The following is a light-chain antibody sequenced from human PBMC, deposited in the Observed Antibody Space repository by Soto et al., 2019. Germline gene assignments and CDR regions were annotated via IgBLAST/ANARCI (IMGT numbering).Light chain of an antibody. Sequence: DIPMTQSPSTLSASVGDRVTITCRASQSISSWLAWYQQKPGKAPKLLIYDASSLESGVPSRFSGSGSGTEFTRTISSLQPDDFATYYCQQYNSYPRTFGQGTKVEIK. CDR1: QSISSW. V-gene: IGKV1-5*01. CDR2: DAS. J-gene: IGKJ1*01. CDR3: QQYNSYPRT.